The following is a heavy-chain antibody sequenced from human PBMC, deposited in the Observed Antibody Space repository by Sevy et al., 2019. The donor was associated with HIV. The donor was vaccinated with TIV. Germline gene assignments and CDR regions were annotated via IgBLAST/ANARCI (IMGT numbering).Heavy chain of an antibody. V-gene: IGHV5-51*01. Sequence: GGSLKISCKGPGYSFTSYWIGWVRQMPGKGLELMGIIYPGDSDTSYSPSFQGQVTISADKSISTAYLHWSSLKASDTAMYYCARRYCSGGSCDQVGGDAFDLWGQGTIVTVSS. CDR2: IYPGDSDT. D-gene: IGHD2-15*01. J-gene: IGHJ3*01. CDR1: GYSFTSYW. CDR3: ARRYCSGGSCDQVGGDAFDL.